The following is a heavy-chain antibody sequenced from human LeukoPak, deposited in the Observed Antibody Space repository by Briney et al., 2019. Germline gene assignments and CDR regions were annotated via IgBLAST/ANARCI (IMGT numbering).Heavy chain of an antibody. Sequence: PGRSLRLSCAASGFTFSSYAMHWVRQAPGKGLEWVAVMSYDGSNKYYADSVKGRFTISRDNSKNTLYLQMNSLRAEDTAVYYCARSGIDSIDYSGMDVCVQGTTVTGSS. V-gene: IGHV3-30-3*01. CDR2: MSYDGSNK. D-gene: IGHD1-26*01. CDR3: ARSGIDSIDYSGMDV. J-gene: IGHJ6*02. CDR1: GFTFSSYA.